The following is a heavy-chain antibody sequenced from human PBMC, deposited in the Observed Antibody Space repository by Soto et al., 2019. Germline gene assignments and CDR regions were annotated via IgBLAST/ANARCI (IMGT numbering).Heavy chain of an antibody. J-gene: IGHJ4*02. CDR2: INPSGGNT. Sequence: SVKVSCKASGYTFISYYIHWVRQAPGQGLEWMGVINPSGGNTVYAQKFQGRVTMTRDTSTSTVYMELSSLRFEDTAVYYCARLAAVTPPYYFDYWGQGTQVTVSS. D-gene: IGHD4-17*01. V-gene: IGHV1-46*01. CDR1: GYTFISYY. CDR3: ARLAAVTPPYYFDY.